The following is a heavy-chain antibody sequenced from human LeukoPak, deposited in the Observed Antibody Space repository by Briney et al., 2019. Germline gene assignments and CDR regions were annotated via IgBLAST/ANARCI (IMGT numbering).Heavy chain of an antibody. V-gene: IGHV3-7*01. CDR1: GFTFSSYW. CDR3: ARVLRGYSSSWGDYYYYYYMDV. D-gene: IGHD6-13*01. Sequence: PGGSLRLSRAASGFTFSSYWMSWVRQAPGKGLEWVANIKQDGSEKYYVDSVKGRFTISRDNAKNSLYLQMNSLRAEDTAVYYCARVLRGYSSSWGDYYYYYYMDVWGKGTTVTVSS. CDR2: IKQDGSEK. J-gene: IGHJ6*03.